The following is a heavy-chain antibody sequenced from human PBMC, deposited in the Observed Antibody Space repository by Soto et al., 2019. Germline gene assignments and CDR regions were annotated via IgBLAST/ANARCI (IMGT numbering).Heavy chain of an antibody. CDR2: VNTGGRT. CDR3: VKDKSAAEMRFGY. D-gene: IGHD3-3*01. V-gene: IGHV3-53*01. J-gene: IGHJ1*01. Sequence: PGGSLRLSCAASVFPFSSNDRSWVRQAPGKGLEWVSIVNTGGRTYYADSVTGRFTISRDNSKNKPYLQTNSLRDEDTAVYYCVKDKSAAEMRFGYWGQGTLVTVSS. CDR1: VFPFSSND.